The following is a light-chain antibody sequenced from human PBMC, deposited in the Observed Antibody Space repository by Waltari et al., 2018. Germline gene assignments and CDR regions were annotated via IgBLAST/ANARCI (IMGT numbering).Light chain of an antibody. Sequence: IVLTQSPGTLSLSPRERATLSCSASQSVSIYLAWYQQKPDQAPRLLIFHTSTRATVTPDRFRGSGSGTDFSLSLVGLGPEDFAVYYCQHDKSLPVSFGQRTSVEIK. CDR3: QHDKSLPVS. CDR2: HTS. CDR1: QSVSIY. J-gene: IGKJ1*01. V-gene: IGKV3-20*01.